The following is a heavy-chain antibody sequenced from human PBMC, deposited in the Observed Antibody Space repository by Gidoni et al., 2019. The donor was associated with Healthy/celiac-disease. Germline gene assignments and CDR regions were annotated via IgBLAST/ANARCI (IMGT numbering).Heavy chain of an antibody. CDR1: GGSISSYY. CDR3: ARGFDFDYPYGMDV. D-gene: IGHD3-9*01. J-gene: IGHJ6*02. V-gene: IGHV4-59*01. Sequence: QVQLQESGPGLVKPSETLSLTCTVSGGSISSYYWSWIRQPPGKGLEWIGYIYYSGSTNYNPSLKSRVTISVDTSKNQFSLKLSSVTAADTAVYYCARGFDFDYPYGMDVWGQGTTVTVSS. CDR2: IYYSGST.